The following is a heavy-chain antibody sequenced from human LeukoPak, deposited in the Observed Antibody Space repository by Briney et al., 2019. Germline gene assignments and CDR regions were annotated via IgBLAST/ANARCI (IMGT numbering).Heavy chain of an antibody. D-gene: IGHD3-10*02. CDR2: IYYSGST. CDR3: ARDLGSGYFDY. Sequence: SQTLSLTCTVSGGSISSGDYYWSWIRQPPVKGLEWIGYIYYSGSTYYNPSLKSRVTISVDTSKNQFSLKLSSVTAADTAVYYCARDLGSGYFDYWGQGTLVTVSS. CDR1: GGSISSGDYY. J-gene: IGHJ4*02. V-gene: IGHV4-30-4*01.